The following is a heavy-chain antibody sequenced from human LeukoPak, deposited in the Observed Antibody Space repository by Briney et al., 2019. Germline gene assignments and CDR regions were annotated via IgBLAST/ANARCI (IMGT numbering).Heavy chain of an antibody. CDR2: ITTGGETT. Sequence: GGSLRLSCTASGFSLNNNAMTWVRQVPAKGLEWVSSITTGGETTYYADSVKGRFTISRDNSENTLYLQMNSLRAEDTAVYYCARAPGSLYSSSWNQHYYYYGMDVWGQGTTVTVSS. V-gene: IGHV3-23*01. J-gene: IGHJ6*02. D-gene: IGHD6-13*01. CDR3: ARAPGSLYSSSWNQHYYYYGMDV. CDR1: GFSLNNNA.